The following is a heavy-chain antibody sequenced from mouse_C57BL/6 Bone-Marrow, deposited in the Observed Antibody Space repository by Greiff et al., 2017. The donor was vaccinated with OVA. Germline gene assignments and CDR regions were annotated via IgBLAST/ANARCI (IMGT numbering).Heavy chain of an antibody. Sequence: VQLQQSGAELVKPGASVKLSCTASGFNIKDYYMHWVKQRNEQGLEWIGRIDPEDGETKYAPKFQGKATITADTSSNTASLQLSSLPSEDTAVYYCARYYGSSYGYWYFDVWGTGTTVTVSS. V-gene: IGHV14-2*01. J-gene: IGHJ1*03. CDR2: IDPEDGET. CDR1: GFNIKDYY. D-gene: IGHD1-1*01. CDR3: ARYYGSSYGYWYFDV.